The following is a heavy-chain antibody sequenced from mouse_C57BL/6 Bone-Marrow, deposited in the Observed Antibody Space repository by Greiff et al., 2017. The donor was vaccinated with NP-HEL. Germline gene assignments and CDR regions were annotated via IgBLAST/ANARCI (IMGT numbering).Heavy chain of an antibody. D-gene: IGHD1-3*01. CDR2: IRLKSDNYAT. CDR1: GFTFSNYW. CDR3: TDSKGYFDV. J-gene: IGHJ1*03. V-gene: IGHV6-3*01. Sequence: EVKVEESGGGLVQPGGSMKLSCVASGFTFSNYWMNWVRQSPEKGLEWVAQIRLKSDNYATHYAESVKGRFTISRDDSKSSVYLQMNNLRAEDTGIYYCTDSKGYFDVWGTGTTVTVSS.